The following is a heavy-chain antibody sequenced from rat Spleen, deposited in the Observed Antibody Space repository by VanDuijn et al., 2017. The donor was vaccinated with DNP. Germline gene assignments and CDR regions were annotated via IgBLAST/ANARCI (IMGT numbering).Heavy chain of an antibody. CDR3: ASRPPPTRGPFDY. CDR1: GFTFSDHN. J-gene: IGHJ2*01. CDR2: ITNTGDST. D-gene: IGHD1-4*01. V-gene: IGHV5-25*01. Sequence: EVQLVESGGGLVQPGRSMKLSCAALGFTFSDHNMAWVRQAPTKGLEWVASITNTGDSTYYSDSVKGRFTISRDNAKSTLYLQMDSLRSEDTATYYCASRPPPTRGPFDYWGQGVTVTVSS.